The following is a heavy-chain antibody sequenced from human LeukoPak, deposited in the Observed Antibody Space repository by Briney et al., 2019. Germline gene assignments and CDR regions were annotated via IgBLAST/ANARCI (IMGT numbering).Heavy chain of an antibody. V-gene: IGHV1-69*05. D-gene: IGHD3-22*01. CDR3: ATSHDSSGYYYFDY. J-gene: IGHJ4*02. Sequence: SVKVSCKASGGTFSSYAISWVRQAPGQGLEWMGGIIPIFGTANYAQKFQGRVTITTDESTSTAYMELSSLRAEDTAVYYCATSHDSSGYYYFDYWGQGALVTVSS. CDR1: GGTFSSYA. CDR2: IIPIFGTA.